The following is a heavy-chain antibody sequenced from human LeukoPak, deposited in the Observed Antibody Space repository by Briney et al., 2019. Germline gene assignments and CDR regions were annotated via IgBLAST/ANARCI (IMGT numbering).Heavy chain of an antibody. CDR3: ARSGYYYYDSSGYYYYYYGMDV. J-gene: IGHJ6*02. CDR1: GFTFSSYA. V-gene: IGHV3-30-3*01. D-gene: IGHD3-22*01. Sequence: GGSLRLSCAASGFTFSSYAMHWVRQAPGKGLEWVAVISYDGSKKYYADSVKGRCTISRDNSKNTLYLQMNSLRAEDTAVYYCARSGYYYYDSSGYYYYYYGMDVWGQGTTVTVSS. CDR2: ISYDGSKK.